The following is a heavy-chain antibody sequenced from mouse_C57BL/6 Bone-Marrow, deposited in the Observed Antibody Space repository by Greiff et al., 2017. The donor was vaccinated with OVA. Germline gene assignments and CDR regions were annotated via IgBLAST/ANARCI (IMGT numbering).Heavy chain of an antibody. V-gene: IGHV1-26*01. Sequence: VQLQQSGPELVKPGASVKISCKASGYTFTDYYMNWVKQSHGKSLEWIGDINPNNGGTSYNQKFKGKATLTVDKSSSTAYMELRSLTSEDSAVYYCARSPIYYYGTPAYWGQGTLVTVSA. J-gene: IGHJ3*01. CDR1: GYTFTDYY. CDR2: INPNNGGT. CDR3: ARSPIYYYGTPAY. D-gene: IGHD1-1*01.